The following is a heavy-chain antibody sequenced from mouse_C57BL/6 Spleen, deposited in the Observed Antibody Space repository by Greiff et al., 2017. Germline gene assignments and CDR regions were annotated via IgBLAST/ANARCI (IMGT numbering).Heavy chain of an antibody. V-gene: IGHV14-4*01. CDR3: TTKGIYYGNYEGNYYAMDY. J-gene: IGHJ4*01. CDR2: IDPENGDT. D-gene: IGHD2-1*01. CDR1: GFNIKDDY. Sequence: EVKLVESGAELVRPGASVKLSCTASGFNIKDDYMHWVKQRPEQGLEWIGWIDPENGDTEYASKFPGKATITADTSSNTAYLQLSSLTSEDTAVYYWTTKGIYYGNYEGNYYAMDYWGQGTSVTVSS.